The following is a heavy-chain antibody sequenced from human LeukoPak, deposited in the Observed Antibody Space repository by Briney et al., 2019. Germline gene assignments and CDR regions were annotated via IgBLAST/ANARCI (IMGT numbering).Heavy chain of an antibody. CDR1: GGSFSGYY. J-gene: IGHJ6*03. D-gene: IGHD3-3*01. CDR3: ARSPDSWWSGYYTGTNYYYYYYVDV. Sequence: SETLSLTCAVYGGSFSGYYWSWIRQPPGKGLEWIGEINHSGSTNYNPSLKSRVTISVDTSKNQFSLKLSSVTAADTAVYYCARSPDSWWSGYYTGTNYYYYYYVDVWGKGTTVTVSS. V-gene: IGHV4-34*01. CDR2: INHSGST.